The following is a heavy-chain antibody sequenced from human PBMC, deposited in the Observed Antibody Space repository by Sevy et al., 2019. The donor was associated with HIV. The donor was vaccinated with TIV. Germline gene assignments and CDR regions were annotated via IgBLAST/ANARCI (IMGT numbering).Heavy chain of an antibody. CDR1: GFTLSDYY. J-gene: IGHJ6*02. CDR2: ISGSGSTI. D-gene: IGHD4-17*01. Sequence: GGSLRLSCAASGFTLSDYYMSWIRQAPGKGLEWVSYISGSGSTIYYADSVKGRFTISRDNAKNSLSLQMNSLRAEDTAVYFCARDHVKDGDVGDYYYYAMDVWGQGTTVTVSS. CDR3: ARDHVKDGDVGDYYYYAMDV. V-gene: IGHV3-11*01.